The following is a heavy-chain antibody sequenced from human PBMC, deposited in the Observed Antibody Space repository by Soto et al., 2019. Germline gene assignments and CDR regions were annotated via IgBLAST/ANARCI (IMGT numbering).Heavy chain of an antibody. CDR2: TTQDGSDK. J-gene: IGHJ4*02. V-gene: IGHV3-7*03. Sequence: GGSLRLSCAASGFTFSSYAMSWVRQAPGKGLEWLAMTTQDGSDKHYVDSVRGRFTISRDNSKNTLYLQMNSLRAEDTAVYYCAKKNYGSAVAGSNYYFDYWGQGTQVTVSS. CDR3: AKKNYGSAVAGSNYYFDY. CDR1: GFTFSSYA. D-gene: IGHD6-19*01.